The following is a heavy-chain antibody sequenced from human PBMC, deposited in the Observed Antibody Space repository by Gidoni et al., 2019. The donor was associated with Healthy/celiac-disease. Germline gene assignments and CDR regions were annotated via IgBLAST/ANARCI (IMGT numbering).Heavy chain of an antibody. Sequence: QVQLVESGGGVVQPGRSLRRSCAASGVTFSSYGMHWVRQAPGKGLEWVAVISYDGSNKYYADSVKGRFTISRDNSKNTLYLQMNSLRAEDTAVYYCARDKGSGWYSCQHWGQGTLVTVSS. CDR3: ARDKGSGWYSCQH. CDR2: ISYDGSNK. CDR1: GVTFSSYG. V-gene: IGHV3-30*03. J-gene: IGHJ1*01. D-gene: IGHD6-19*01.